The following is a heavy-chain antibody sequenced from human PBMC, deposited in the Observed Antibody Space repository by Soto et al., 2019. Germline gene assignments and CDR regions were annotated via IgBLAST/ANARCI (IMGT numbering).Heavy chain of an antibody. CDR2: INPSGGST. CDR3: ARDSGAYDY. D-gene: IGHD3-10*01. J-gene: IGHJ4*02. CDR1: GYTFTSYY. V-gene: IGHV1-46*01. Sequence: QVQLVKSGAEVKKPGASVKVDCKASGYTFTSYYMHWVRQAPGQGLEWMGIINPSGGSTSYAQKFQGGITMIRDTSPSTVYMELSSLRSEDTAVYYCARDSGAYDYWGQGNLVTVSS.